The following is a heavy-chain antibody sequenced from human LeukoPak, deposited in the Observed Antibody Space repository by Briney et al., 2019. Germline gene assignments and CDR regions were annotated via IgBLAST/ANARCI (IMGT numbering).Heavy chain of an antibody. V-gene: IGHV4-4*02. CDR3: ARDVRGSSSWYPWFDP. CDR1: GGSISSRDW. Sequence: SETLSLTCAVSGGSISSRDWWTWVRQPPGKGLEWIAEISHSGRTNYSPSLKSRVTISVDKSKKQFSLKLSSVTAADTAVYYCARDVRGSSSWYPWFDPWGQGTLVTVSS. CDR2: ISHSGRT. J-gene: IGHJ5*02. D-gene: IGHD6-13*01.